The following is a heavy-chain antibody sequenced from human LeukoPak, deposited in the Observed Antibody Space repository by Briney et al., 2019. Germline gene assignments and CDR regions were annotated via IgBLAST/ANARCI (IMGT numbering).Heavy chain of an antibody. D-gene: IGHD3-3*01. CDR1: GYSISSGYY. CDR3: ARGRYYDFWSGPIELDY. Sequence: SETLSLTCAVSGYSISSGYYWGWIRQPPGKGLEWIGSIYHSGSTYYNPSLKSRVTISVDTSKNQFSLKLSSVTAADTAVYYCARGRYYDFWSGPIELDYWGQGTLVTVSS. CDR2: IYHSGST. V-gene: IGHV4-38-2*01. J-gene: IGHJ4*02.